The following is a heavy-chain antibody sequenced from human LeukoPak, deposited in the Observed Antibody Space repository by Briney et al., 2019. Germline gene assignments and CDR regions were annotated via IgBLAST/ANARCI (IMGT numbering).Heavy chain of an antibody. Sequence: WETLSLTCAVYGGSFSGYYWSWIRQPPGKGLEWFGEINHSGSTNYNPPLKTRVTTSVNTSKNQCSRKLTSVAAADTAVYYWAKGGSSSWTHNWFDPWGQETLVTVSS. J-gene: IGHJ5*02. V-gene: IGHV4-34*01. D-gene: IGHD6-13*01. CDR1: GGSFSGYY. CDR2: INHSGST. CDR3: AKGGSSSWTHNWFDP.